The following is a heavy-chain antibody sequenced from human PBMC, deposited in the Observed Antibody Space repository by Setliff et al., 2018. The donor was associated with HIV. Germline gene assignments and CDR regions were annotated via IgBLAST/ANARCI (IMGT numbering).Heavy chain of an antibody. J-gene: IGHJ4*02. D-gene: IGHD3-10*01. CDR2: ISPKTGGT. CDR1: GYSFSDYY. CDR3: ARDFALPGLRLGRYSLQSHASIDY. Sequence: ASVKVSCKSSGYSFSDYYMYWVRQAPGQGLEWMGWISPKTGGTNYAQKFQGRVAMTRDTSINTVYTELSRLTSDDTSIYYCARDFALPGLRLGRYSLQSHASIDYWGQGTPVTSPQ. V-gene: IGHV1-2*02.